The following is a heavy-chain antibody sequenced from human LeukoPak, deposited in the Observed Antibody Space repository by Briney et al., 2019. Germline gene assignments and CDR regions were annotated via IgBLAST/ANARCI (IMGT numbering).Heavy chain of an antibody. J-gene: IGHJ6*03. V-gene: IGHV3-15*01. CDR2: IKSKTDGGTT. D-gene: IGHD1/OR15-1a*01. CDR3: TAQNNAGDYYYYYMDV. CDR1: GFTFSNAW. Sequence: GGSLRLSCAVSGFTFSNAWMNWVRQAPGEGLEWVGRIKSKTDGGTTDSAAPVKGRFTISRDDSKNTLYLQMNSLKTEDTAVYYCTAQNNAGDYYYYYMDVWGKGTTVTVSS.